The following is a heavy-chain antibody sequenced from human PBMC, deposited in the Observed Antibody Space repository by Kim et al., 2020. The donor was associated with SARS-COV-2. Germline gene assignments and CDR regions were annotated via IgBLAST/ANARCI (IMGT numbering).Heavy chain of an antibody. J-gene: IGHJ4*02. CDR3: AKGSGAYTHVDFDF. CDR2: VSWNRGTI. D-gene: IGHD5-18*01. Sequence: GGSLRLSCTGSGFSFGAYAMHWVRQHPGKGLEWVSSVSWNRGTIGYADSVKGRFTVSRDNAKKSLYLQMNSLKTEDTALYYCAKGSGAYTHVDFDFRGQGTLVTLPS. CDR1: GFSFGAYA. V-gene: IGHV3-9*01.